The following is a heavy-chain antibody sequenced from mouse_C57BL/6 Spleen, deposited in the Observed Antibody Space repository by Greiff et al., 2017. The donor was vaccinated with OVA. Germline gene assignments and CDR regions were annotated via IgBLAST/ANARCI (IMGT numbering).Heavy chain of an antibody. J-gene: IGHJ4*01. CDR3: AREERDYYGTGAMDY. CDR2: INPNNGGT. Sequence: VQLQQSGPELVKPGASVKIPCKASGYTFTDYNMDWVKQSPGKSLEWIGDINPNNGGTIYNQKFKGKATLTVDKSSSTAYMELRSLTSEDTAVYYCAREERDYYGTGAMDYWGQGTSVTVSS. V-gene: IGHV1-18*01. CDR1: GYTFTDYN. D-gene: IGHD1-1*01.